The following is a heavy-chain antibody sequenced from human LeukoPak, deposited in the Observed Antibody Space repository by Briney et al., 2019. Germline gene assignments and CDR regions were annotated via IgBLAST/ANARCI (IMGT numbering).Heavy chain of an antibody. CDR3: ARVLWFGDFDY. V-gene: IGHV4-34*01. Sequence: SETLSLTCAVYGGSFSGYYWSWIRQPPGKGLEWIGSIYYSGSTYYNPSLKSRVTISVDTSKNQFSLKLSSVTAADTAVYYCARVLWFGDFDYWGQGTLVTVSS. D-gene: IGHD3-10*01. CDR1: GGSFSGYY. CDR2: IYYSGST. J-gene: IGHJ4*02.